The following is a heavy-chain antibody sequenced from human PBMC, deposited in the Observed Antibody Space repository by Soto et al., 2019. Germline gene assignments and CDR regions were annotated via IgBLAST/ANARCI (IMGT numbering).Heavy chain of an antibody. Sequence: SSETLPLTCTVSGGSISRSSYYWGWIRQPPGKGLEWIGNIYYSGSTYYTPSLKSRVTISVDTSKNQFSLKLSSVTAADTAVYYCAGQPTAGSYYDLGSYYYYYAMDVWGQGTTVT. CDR2: IYYSGST. J-gene: IGHJ6*02. CDR1: GGSISRSSYY. D-gene: IGHD3-10*01. CDR3: AGQPTAGSYYDLGSYYYYYAMDV. V-gene: IGHV4-39*01.